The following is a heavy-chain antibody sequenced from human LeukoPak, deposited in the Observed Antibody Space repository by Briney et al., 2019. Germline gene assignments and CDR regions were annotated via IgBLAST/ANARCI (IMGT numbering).Heavy chain of an antibody. CDR2: IYYSGST. Sequence: SETLSLTCTVSGGSISSSSYYWGWIRQPPGKGLEWIGNIYYSGSTYYNPSLKSRVTISVDTSKNQFSLKLSSVTAADTAVYYCARSPTVDTAILFDYWGQGTLVTVSS. J-gene: IGHJ4*02. CDR3: ARSPTVDTAILFDY. CDR1: GGSISSSSYY. V-gene: IGHV4-39*07. D-gene: IGHD5-18*01.